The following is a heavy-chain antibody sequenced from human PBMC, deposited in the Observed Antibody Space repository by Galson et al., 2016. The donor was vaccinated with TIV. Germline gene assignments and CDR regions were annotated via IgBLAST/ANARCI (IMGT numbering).Heavy chain of an antibody. Sequence: SLRLSCATSGFIFDNYAMHWVRQAPGKGLEWVSGISWRSIKADYADSVRGRFTISRDPAKNSLDLQVNSPRPEDTALYFCARGGYCSGGRCYSNGFLEFSGLDVWGQGTTVTVSS. D-gene: IGHD2-15*01. CDR3: ARGGYCSGGRCYSNGFLEFSGLDV. V-gene: IGHV3-9*01. CDR2: ISWRSIKA. CDR1: GFIFDNYA. J-gene: IGHJ6*02.